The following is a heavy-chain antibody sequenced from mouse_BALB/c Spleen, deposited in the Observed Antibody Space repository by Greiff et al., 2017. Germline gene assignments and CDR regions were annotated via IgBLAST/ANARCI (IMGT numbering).Heavy chain of an antibody. CDR2: INSNGGST. D-gene: IGHD4-1*01. J-gene: IGHJ1*01. CDR3: ARQELEHWYCDV. Sequence: EVKLVESGGGLVKLGGSLKLSCAASGFTFSSYYMSWVRQTPEKRLELVAAINSNGGSTYYPDTVKGRFTISRDNAKNTLYLQMSSLKSEDTALYYCARQELEHWYCDVWGAGTTVTVSS. V-gene: IGHV5-6-2*01. CDR1: GFTFSSYY.